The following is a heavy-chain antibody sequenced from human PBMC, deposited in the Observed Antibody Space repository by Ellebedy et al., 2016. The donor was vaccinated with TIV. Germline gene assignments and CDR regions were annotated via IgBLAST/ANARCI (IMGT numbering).Heavy chain of an antibody. CDR3: AKGITAAVVEGSLFDP. D-gene: IGHD6-13*01. CDR1: GFTFSSHA. Sequence: GGSLRLXCAASGFTFSSHAMSWVRQAPGKGLEWVSGISGSGSRTYYADSVKGRFTISRDNSKNTLYLQMNSLRVEDTAVYYCAKGITAAVVEGSLFDPWGQGTLVTVSS. V-gene: IGHV3-23*01. J-gene: IGHJ5*02. CDR2: ISGSGSRT.